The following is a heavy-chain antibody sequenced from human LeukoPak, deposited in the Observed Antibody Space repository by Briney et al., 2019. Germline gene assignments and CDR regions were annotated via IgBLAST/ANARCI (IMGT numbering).Heavy chain of an antibody. CDR2: INHSGST. CDR1: GGSFSGYY. CDR3: ARGSWQLAEEVY. V-gene: IGHV4-34*01. Sequence: PSETLSLTCAVYGGSFSGYYWSWIRQPPGKGLEWIGEINHSGSTNYNPSLKGRVTISVDTSKNEFSLKLISVTAAATPVYYCARGSWQLAEEVYWGQGTLVTVSS. D-gene: IGHD6-6*01. J-gene: IGHJ4*02.